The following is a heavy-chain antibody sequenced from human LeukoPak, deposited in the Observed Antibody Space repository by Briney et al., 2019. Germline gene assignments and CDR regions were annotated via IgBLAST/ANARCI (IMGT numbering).Heavy chain of an antibody. D-gene: IGHD5-18*01. J-gene: IGHJ4*02. CDR3: ARLYGYAGDY. CDR2: IYSGGST. Sequence: GGSLTLSCAASGFTVSSNYMSWVRQPPGQGLEWVSVIYSGGSTYYADSVKGRFTISRDNSKNTLYLQMNSLRAEDTAVYYCARLYGYAGDYWGQGTLVTVSS. V-gene: IGHV3-66*01. CDR1: GFTVSSNY.